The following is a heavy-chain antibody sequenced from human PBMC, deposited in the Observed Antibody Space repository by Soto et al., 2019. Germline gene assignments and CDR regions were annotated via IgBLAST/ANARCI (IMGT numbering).Heavy chain of an antibody. V-gene: IGHV4-31*03. D-gene: IGHD3-22*01. CDR2: IYHTGNT. Sequence: QVQLQESGPGLVKPSQTLSLTCSVSGGSMSSGAYYWNWGRQLPGKGLEWIAYIYHTGNTYYNPSLRSRTTISVDTSESQFSLKLTSVTDADTAVYYCASSYSGYLDNWGQGTLVTVSS. J-gene: IGHJ4*02. CDR3: ASSYSGYLDN. CDR1: GGSMSSGAYY.